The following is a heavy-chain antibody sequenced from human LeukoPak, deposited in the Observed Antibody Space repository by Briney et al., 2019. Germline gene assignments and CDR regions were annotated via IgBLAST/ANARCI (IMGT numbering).Heavy chain of an antibody. D-gene: IGHD6-6*01. CDR1: GYTFTGYY. J-gene: IGHJ6*02. V-gene: IGHV1-2*02. CDR2: INPNSGGT. CDR3: ARAPQFIEAPEVYYYGMDV. Sequence: ASVKVSCKASGYTFTGYYMHWVRQAPGQGLEWMGWINPNSGGTNYAQKFQGRVTMTRDTSISTAYMELSRLRSDDTAVYYCARAPQFIEAPEVYYYGMDVWGQGTTVTVSS.